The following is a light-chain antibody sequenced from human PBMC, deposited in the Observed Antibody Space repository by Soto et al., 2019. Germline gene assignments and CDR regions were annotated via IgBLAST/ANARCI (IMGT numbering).Light chain of an antibody. CDR3: QVWDSSSDHFV. J-gene: IGLJ1*01. CDR2: DDT. CDR1: TIGGIS. V-gene: IGLV3-21*02. Sequence: SYGLIQPPSVSVAPGQTARITCWGDTIGGISVHWYQQKPGQAPVLVVHDDTDRPSGIPERFSGSKYGNTATLTISWVEAGDEADYYCQVWDSSSDHFVLGTGTKVTVL.